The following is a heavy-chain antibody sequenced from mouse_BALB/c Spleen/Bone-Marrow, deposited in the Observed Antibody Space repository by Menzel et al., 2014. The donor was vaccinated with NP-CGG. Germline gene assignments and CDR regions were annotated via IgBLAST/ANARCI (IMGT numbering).Heavy chain of an antibody. D-gene: IGHD1-1*01. Sequence: EVQLQQSGAEIVKPGASVKSSCTTSGFNIEDSYIYWMKQRPEQGLEWIGRIGPANGNTKYDPKFQGKATITVDTSSAPAYLQLSSLTSEDTAVYYCARNYGSSLDYWGQGTTLTVSS. CDR1: GFNIEDSY. V-gene: IGHV14-3*02. CDR2: IGPANGNT. J-gene: IGHJ2*01. CDR3: ARNYGSSLDY.